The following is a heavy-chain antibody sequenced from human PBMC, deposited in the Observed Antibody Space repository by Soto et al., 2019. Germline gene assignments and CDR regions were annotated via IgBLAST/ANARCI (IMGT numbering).Heavy chain of an antibody. CDR1: GFTFSNYW. V-gene: IGHV3-74*01. CDR3: TRDPRNLGLDP. J-gene: IGHJ5*02. Sequence: EVQLVESGGGLVQPGGSLRLSCAASGFTFSNYWMYWVRQGPGKGLVWVSRINSDGSSTTYADSVKGRFTISRDNAESTLYLQINSLRAEDTAVYYCTRDPRNLGLDPWGQGTLVIVSS. D-gene: IGHD7-27*01. CDR2: INSDGSST.